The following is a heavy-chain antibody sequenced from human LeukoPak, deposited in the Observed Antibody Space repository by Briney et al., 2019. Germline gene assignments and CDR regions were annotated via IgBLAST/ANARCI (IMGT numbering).Heavy chain of an antibody. J-gene: IGHJ3*02. CDR1: GFTFSSYA. V-gene: IGHV3-21*04. D-gene: IGHD5-12*01. Sequence: GGSLRLSCAASGFTFSSYAMNWVRQAPGKGLEWVSCITGSSDYIEYAESVKGRFTISRDNAKNSLYLEMNSLRAEDTAVYYCAKALKPHIVATVDAFDIWGQGTMVTVSS. CDR3: AKALKPHIVATVDAFDI. CDR2: ITGSSDYI.